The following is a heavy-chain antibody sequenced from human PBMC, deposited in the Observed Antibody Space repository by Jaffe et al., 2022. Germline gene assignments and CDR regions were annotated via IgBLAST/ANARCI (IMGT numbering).Heavy chain of an antibody. CDR1: GGTFSSYA. V-gene: IGHV1-69*05. Sequence: QVQLVQSGAEVKKPGSSVKVSCKASGGTFSSYAISWVRQAPGQGLEWMGGIIPIFGTANYAQKFQGRVTITTDESTSTAYMELSSLRSEDTAVYYCARSVVVPAAPHLYWYFDLWGRGTLVTVSS. J-gene: IGHJ2*01. CDR2: IIPIFGTA. CDR3: ARSVVVPAAPHLYWYFDL. D-gene: IGHD2-2*01.